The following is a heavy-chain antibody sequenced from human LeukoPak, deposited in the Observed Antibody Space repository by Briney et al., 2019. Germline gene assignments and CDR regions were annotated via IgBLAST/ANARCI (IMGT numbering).Heavy chain of an antibody. V-gene: IGHV3-23*01. CDR3: AKDGYCSSTNCYPAPY. CDR1: GFTFSTYA. J-gene: IGHJ4*02. CDR2: IGASGGGT. Sequence: GGSLRLSCAASGFTFSTYAMSWVRQAPGKGLEGVSAIGASGGGTYYADSVKGRFTISRDNFKNTLYLQLNSLRAEDTAVYYCAKDGYCSSTNCYPAPYWGQGTLVTVSS. D-gene: IGHD2-2*03.